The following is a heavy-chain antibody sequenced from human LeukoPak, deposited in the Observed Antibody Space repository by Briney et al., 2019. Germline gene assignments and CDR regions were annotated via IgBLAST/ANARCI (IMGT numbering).Heavy chain of an antibody. J-gene: IGHJ6*03. V-gene: IGHV4-4*09. Sequence: PSETLSLTCTASGASISTYYWSWIRQPPGKGLEWIAYIAPSGSAVYNPSLNSRLTVSVDTSKNQFSLKLNSVTAADTAVYYCARLLATTVTRGYSCHPMDVWGKGTTVSVSS. CDR2: IAPSGSA. CDR1: GASISTYY. D-gene: IGHD4-17*01. CDR3: ARLLATTVTRGYSCHPMDV.